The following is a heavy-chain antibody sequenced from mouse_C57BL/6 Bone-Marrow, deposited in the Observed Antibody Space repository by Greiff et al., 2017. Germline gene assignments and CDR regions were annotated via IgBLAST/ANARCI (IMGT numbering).Heavy chain of an antibody. CDR1: GFTFSDYG. Sequence: EVKVEESGGGLVKPGGSLKLSCAASGFTFSDYGMHWARQAPEKGLEWVAYISSGSSTIYYADTVKGRFTISRDNAKNTLFLQMTSLRSEDTAMYYCARDLYAMDYWGQGTSVTVSS. J-gene: IGHJ4*01. V-gene: IGHV5-17*01. CDR2: ISSGSSTI. CDR3: ARDLYAMDY.